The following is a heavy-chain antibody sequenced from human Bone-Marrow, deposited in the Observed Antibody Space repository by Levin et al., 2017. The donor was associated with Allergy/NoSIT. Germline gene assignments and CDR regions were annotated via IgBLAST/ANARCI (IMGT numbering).Heavy chain of an antibody. J-gene: IGHJ4*02. CDR3: ARVRRVPVVRHLTLFDY. Sequence: SETLSLTCTVSGGSISSYYWSWIRQPPGKGLEWIGYIYYSGSTNYNPSLKSRVTISVDTSKNQFSLKLSSVTAADTAVYYCARVRRVPVVRHLTLFDYWGQGTLVTVSS. CDR2: IYYSGST. D-gene: IGHD2-21*01. V-gene: IGHV4-59*01. CDR1: GGSISSYY.